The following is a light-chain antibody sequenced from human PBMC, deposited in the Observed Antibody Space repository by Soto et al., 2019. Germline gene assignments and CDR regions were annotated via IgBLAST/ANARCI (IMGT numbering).Light chain of an antibody. V-gene: IGKV1-33*01. J-gene: IGKJ5*01. Sequence: IQMTQSPSSLSASVGDRVTITCQASQDISKNLNWYQQKPGKAPKLLIYDASSLQTGVPSRFSGSGSATHFTFTISSLQPXXXXXXXXXXXXXXLPITFGQGTRLEIK. CDR1: QDISKN. CDR2: DAS. CDR3: XXXXXXLPIT.